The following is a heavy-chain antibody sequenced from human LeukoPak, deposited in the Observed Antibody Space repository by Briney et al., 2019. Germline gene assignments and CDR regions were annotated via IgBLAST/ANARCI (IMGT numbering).Heavy chain of an antibody. D-gene: IGHD2-2*01. V-gene: IGHV4-30-4*08. CDR1: GGSISSSSYY. CDR2: IYYTGSA. J-gene: IGHJ6*03. CDR3: AREDIVVVPTAKDYYYYYMDV. Sequence: SETLSLTCTVSGGSISSSSYYWSWIRQPPGKGLEWIGYIYYTGSAYYNPSLKSRVALSVDTSKNQFSLKLSSVTAADTAVYYCAREDIVVVPTAKDYYYYYMDVWGKGTTVTVSS.